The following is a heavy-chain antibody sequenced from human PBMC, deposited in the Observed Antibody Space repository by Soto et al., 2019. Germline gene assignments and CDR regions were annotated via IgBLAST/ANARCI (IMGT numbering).Heavy chain of an antibody. V-gene: IGHV4-31*03. CDR2: IYYSGNT. J-gene: IGHJ6*02. D-gene: IGHD1-26*01. Sequence: QVQLQESGPGLVKPSQTLSLTCTVSGGSINGGGYYWSWIRQHTGKGLEWIGSIYYSGNTYYSPSLKSRVSITVDTSKNHFSLRLSSVTAADTAVYYCARAPSYRDYSYYGMAVCGQGTTVTVSS. CDR1: GGSINGGGYY. CDR3: ARAPSYRDYSYYGMAV.